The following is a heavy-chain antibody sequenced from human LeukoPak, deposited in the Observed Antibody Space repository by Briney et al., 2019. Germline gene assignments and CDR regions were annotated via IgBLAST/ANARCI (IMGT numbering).Heavy chain of an antibody. CDR1: GFTFSSYG. J-gene: IGHJ4*02. Sequence: GGSLRLSCAASGFTFSSYGMHWVRQAPGKGLEWVAFIRYDGSNNYYADSVKGRFTISRDNSKNTLYLQMNSLRAEDTAVYYCAKEGAYDILTGSWDYWGQGTLVTVSS. D-gene: IGHD3-9*01. V-gene: IGHV3-30*02. CDR3: AKEGAYDILTGSWDY. CDR2: IRYDGSNN.